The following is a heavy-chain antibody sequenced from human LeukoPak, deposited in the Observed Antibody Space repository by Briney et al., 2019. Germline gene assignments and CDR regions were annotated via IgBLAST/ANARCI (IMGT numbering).Heavy chain of an antibody. CDR1: GHTCTSYY. D-gene: IGHD3-3*01. CDR2: INPSGGST. V-gene: IGHV1-46*01. CDR3: ARAIFGDRDY. J-gene: IGHJ4*02. Sequence: ASVKASCKASGHTCTSYYMNWVRQAPGQGLEWMGIINPSGGSTSYAQKFQGRVTMTSDTSTSTVYMELSSLRSEDTAVYYCARAIFGDRDYWGQGTLVTVSS.